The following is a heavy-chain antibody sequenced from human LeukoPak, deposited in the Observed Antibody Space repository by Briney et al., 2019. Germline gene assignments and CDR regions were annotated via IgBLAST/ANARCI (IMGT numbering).Heavy chain of an antibody. Sequence: SETLSLTCTVSGGSISSSSYYWGWIRQPPGKGLEWIGSIYYSGSTYYNPSLKSRVTISGDTSKNQFSLKLSSVTAADTAVYYCARGWSSPALFDIWGQGTMVTVSS. D-gene: IGHD1-26*01. CDR3: ARGWSSPALFDI. V-gene: IGHV4-39*07. CDR1: GGSISSSSYY. J-gene: IGHJ3*02. CDR2: IYYSGST.